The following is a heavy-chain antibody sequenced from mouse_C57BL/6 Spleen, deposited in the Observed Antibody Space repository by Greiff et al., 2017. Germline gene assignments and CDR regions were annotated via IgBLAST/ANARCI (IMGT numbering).Heavy chain of an antibody. Sequence: VQLKQSGPELVKPGASVKISCKASGYSFTGYYMHWVKQSSEKSLEWIGEINPSTGGTSYNQKFKGKATLTVDKSSSTAYMQLKSLTSEDSAVYYCARSLRYYFDVWGTGTTVTVSS. J-gene: IGHJ1*03. CDR1: GYSFTGYY. V-gene: IGHV1-43*01. CDR2: INPSTGGT. CDR3: ARSLRYYFDV. D-gene: IGHD1-1*01.